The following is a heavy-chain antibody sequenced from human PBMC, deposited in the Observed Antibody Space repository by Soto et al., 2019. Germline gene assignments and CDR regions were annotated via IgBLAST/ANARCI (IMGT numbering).Heavy chain of an antibody. J-gene: IGHJ5*02. V-gene: IGHV4-31*03. CDR3: ARSGASAARPFIPWFDP. CDR2: IYYSGST. D-gene: IGHD6-6*01. CDR1: GGSISSGGYY. Sequence: SETLSLTCTVSGGSISSGGYYWSWIRQHPGKGLEWIGYIYYSGSTYYNPSLKSRVTISVDTSKNQFSLKLSSVTAADTAVYYCARSGASAARPFIPWFDPWGQRTLVTVSS.